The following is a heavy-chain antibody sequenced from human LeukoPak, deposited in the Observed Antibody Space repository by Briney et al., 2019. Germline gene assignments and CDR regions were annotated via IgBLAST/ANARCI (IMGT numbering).Heavy chain of an antibody. D-gene: IGHD5-18*01. CDR1: GGSISSYY. CDR2: IYYSGST. CDR3: AVDTAMGDAFDS. J-gene: IGHJ3*02. V-gene: IGHV4-59*08. Sequence: SETLSLTCTVSGGSISSYYWSWIRQPPGKGLEWIGYIYYSGSTNYNPSLKSRVTISVDTSKNQFSLKLSSVTAAETAVYYCAVDTAMGDAFDSWGQGTMVTVSA.